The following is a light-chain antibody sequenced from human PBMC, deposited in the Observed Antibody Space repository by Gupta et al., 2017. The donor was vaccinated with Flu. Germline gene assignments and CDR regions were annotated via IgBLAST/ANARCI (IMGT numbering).Light chain of an antibody. Sequence: EIVLTQSPGTLSLSPGERATLSCRASQSVSSSYLAWYQHKLGQAPRLLIYGASSRATGIPDRFSGSGYKKDFTLTITRREPEDFAVYYCQKYGHSPPYTFGQGTKMEIK. V-gene: IGKV3-20*01. J-gene: IGKJ2*01. CDR3: QKYGHSPPYT. CDR1: QSVSSSY. CDR2: GAS.